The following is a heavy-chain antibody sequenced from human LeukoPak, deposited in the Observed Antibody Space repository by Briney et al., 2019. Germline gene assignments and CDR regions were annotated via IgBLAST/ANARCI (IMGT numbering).Heavy chain of an antibody. V-gene: IGHV3-7*01. CDR3: AREFRPDLRFDAFDI. J-gene: IGHJ3*02. D-gene: IGHD5-12*01. Sequence: GGSLRLSCAASGFTFSSYWMSWVRQAPGKGLEWVANIKQDGSEKYYVDSVKGRFTISRDNAKNSLYLQMNSLRAEDTAVYYCAREFRPDLRFDAFDIWGQGTMVTVSS. CDR2: IKQDGSEK. CDR1: GFTFSSYW.